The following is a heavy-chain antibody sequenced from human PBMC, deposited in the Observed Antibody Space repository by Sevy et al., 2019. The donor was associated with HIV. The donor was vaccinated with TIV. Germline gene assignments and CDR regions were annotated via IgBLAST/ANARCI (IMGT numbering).Heavy chain of an antibody. CDR2: ISGSGGST. V-gene: IGHV3-23*01. D-gene: IGHD3-22*01. J-gene: IGHJ4*02. Sequence: GGSLRLSCAASGFTFSSYAMSWVRQAPGKGLEWVSVISGSGGSTYYADSVKGRFTISRDNSKNTLYLQMNSLRAEDTAVYYCAKDRHYYDSSGSLWGQGTLVTVSS. CDR3: AKDRHYYDSSGSL. CDR1: GFTFSSYA.